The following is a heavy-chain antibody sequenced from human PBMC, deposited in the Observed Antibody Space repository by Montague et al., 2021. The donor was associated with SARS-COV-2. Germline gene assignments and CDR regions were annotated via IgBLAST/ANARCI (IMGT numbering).Heavy chain of an antibody. Sequence: SETLSLTCAVYGWSFSDYYWSWIRQHPGKGLEWIGEINHSGSTNXXPSLKSRVTISVDTSKNQFSLRLSSVTAADTAVYYCARFFRRVVPAATGHWEKNYYYYFMDVWGKGTTVTGSS. CDR2: INHSGST. CDR1: GWSFSDYY. V-gene: IGHV4-34*01. D-gene: IGHD2-2*01. J-gene: IGHJ6*03. CDR3: ARFFRRVVPAATGHWEKNYYYYFMDV.